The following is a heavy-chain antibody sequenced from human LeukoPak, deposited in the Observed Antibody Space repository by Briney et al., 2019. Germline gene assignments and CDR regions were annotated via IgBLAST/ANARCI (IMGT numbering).Heavy chain of an antibody. CDR3: ARHYGDTFPSLVYYFDY. J-gene: IGHJ4*02. V-gene: IGHV4-39*01. CDR2: IYYSGST. CDR1: GGSISSSSYY. D-gene: IGHD4-17*01. Sequence: SETLSLTCTVSGGSISSSSYYWGWIRQPPGKGLEWIGSIYYSGSTYYNPSLKSRVTISVDTSKNQFSLKLSSVTAADTAVYYCARHYGDTFPSLVYYFDYWGQGTLVTVSS.